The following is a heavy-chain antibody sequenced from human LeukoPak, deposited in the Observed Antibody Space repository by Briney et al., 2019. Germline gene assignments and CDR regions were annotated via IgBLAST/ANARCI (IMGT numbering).Heavy chain of an antibody. CDR3: ARDGGSSWYGACDI. CDR1: GFTFSNYS. V-gene: IGHV3-48*01. D-gene: IGHD6-13*01. J-gene: IGHJ3*02. Sequence: GGSLRLSCAASGFTFSNYSMNWVRQAPGKGLEWVSYISSSGSVIYYADSVKGRFTISRDNAKNSVYLQMNNLRAEVTAVYYCARDGGSSWYGACDIWGQGTMVTVSS. CDR2: ISSSGSVI.